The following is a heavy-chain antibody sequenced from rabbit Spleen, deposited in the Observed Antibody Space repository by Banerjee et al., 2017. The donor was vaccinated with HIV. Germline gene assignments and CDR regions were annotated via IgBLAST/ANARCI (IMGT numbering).Heavy chain of an antibody. CDR3: GRSSYAGYAGYGYGFGL. J-gene: IGHJ6*01. CDR2: IYTGGSGGI. CDR1: GFSLNSDYV. Sequence: QSLEESGGGLFQPGGSLALTCKASGFSLNSDYVMCWVRQAPGKGLEWIGCIYTGGSGGIYYASWAEGRFTISKTSSTTVTLQMTSLTAADTATYFCGRSSYAGYAGYGYGFGLWGQGTLVTVS. D-gene: IGHD7-1*01. V-gene: IGHV1S40*01.